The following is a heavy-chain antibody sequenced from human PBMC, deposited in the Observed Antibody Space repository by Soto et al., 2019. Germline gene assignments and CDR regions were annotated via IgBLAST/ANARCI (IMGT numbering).Heavy chain of an antibody. CDR3: ARELYYYDSSGYYAWDY. V-gene: IGHV1-18*01. CDR2: ISAYNGNT. Sequence: GASVKVSCKASGYTFTSYGISWVRQAPGQGLEWMGWISAYNGNTNYAQKLQGRVTMTTDTSTSTAYMELRSLRSDDTAVYYCARELYYYDSSGYYAWDYWGQGTLVTVSS. J-gene: IGHJ4*02. D-gene: IGHD3-22*01. CDR1: GYTFTSYG.